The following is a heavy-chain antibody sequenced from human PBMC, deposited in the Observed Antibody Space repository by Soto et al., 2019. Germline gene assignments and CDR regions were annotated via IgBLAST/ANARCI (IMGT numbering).Heavy chain of an antibody. J-gene: IGHJ6*02. D-gene: IGHD3-3*01. CDR3: ARHRTGXYDFWSGYLPYYYGMDV. Sequence: GESLKISCKGSGYSFTIYWIGWVRQMPGKGLEWMGIIYPGDSDTRYSPSFQGQVTISADKSISTAYLQWSSLKASDTAMYYCARHRTGXYDFWSGYLPYYYGMDVWGQGTTVTVSS. V-gene: IGHV5-51*01. CDR2: IYPGDSDT. CDR1: GYSFTIYW.